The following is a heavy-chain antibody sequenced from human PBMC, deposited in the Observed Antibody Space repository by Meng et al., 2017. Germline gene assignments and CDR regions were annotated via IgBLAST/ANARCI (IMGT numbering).Heavy chain of an antibody. D-gene: IGHD5-12*01. J-gene: IGHJ4*02. CDR1: GFTFSSYS. V-gene: IGHV3-21*01. CDR2: ISSSSSYI. Sequence: EVQQGASGVGLVKPGVSLRLSCAASGFTFSSYSMNWVRLAPGRGLEWVSSISSSSSYIYYADSVKGRFTISRDNAKNSLYLQMNSLRAEDTAVYYCAISLVATRDIDYWGQGTLVTVSS. CDR3: AISLVATRDIDY.